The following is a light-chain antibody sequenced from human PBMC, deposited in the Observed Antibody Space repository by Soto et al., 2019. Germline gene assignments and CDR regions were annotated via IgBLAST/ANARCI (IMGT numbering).Light chain of an antibody. V-gene: IGKV1-9*01. Sequence: IQLTQSPSSLSASVGDRVTITCRASQGISSYLSWYQQKPGKAPNLLIYAASTLQSGVPSRFSGSGSGTDFTRTISSLQPEDFATYYCQQLNSYPRTFGQGTKVEIK. CDR1: QGISSY. J-gene: IGKJ1*01. CDR3: QQLNSYPRT. CDR2: AAS.